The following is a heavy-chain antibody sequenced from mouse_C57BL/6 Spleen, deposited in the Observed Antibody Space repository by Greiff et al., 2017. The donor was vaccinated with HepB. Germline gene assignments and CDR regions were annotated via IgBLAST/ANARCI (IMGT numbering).Heavy chain of an antibody. D-gene: IGHD2-5*01. V-gene: IGHV1-55*01. CDR2: IYPGSGST. CDR3: AREGYSNQGYFDY. J-gene: IGHJ2*01. Sequence: VQLQQPGAELVKPGASVKMSCKASGYTFTSYWITWVKQRPGQGLEWIGDIYPGSGSTNYNEKFKSKATLTVDTSSSTAYMQLSSLTSEDSAVYYCAREGYSNQGYFDYWGQGTTLTVSS. CDR1: GYTFTSYW.